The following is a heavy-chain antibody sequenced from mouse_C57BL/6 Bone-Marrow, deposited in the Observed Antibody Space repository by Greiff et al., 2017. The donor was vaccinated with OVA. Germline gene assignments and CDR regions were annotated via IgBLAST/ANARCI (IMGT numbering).Heavy chain of an antibody. J-gene: IGHJ3*01. Sequence: QVQLQQSGAELVRPGASVKLSCKASGYTFPDYYINWVKQRPGQGLEWIARIYPGSGNTYYNEKFKGKATLTAEKSSSTAYMQLSSLTSEDSAVYFCARDSNSWFAYWGQGTLVTVSA. V-gene: IGHV1-76*01. CDR3: ARDSNSWFAY. D-gene: IGHD2-5*01. CDR1: GYTFPDYY. CDR2: IYPGSGNT.